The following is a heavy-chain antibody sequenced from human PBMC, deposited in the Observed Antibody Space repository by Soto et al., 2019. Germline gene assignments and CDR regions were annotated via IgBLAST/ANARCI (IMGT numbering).Heavy chain of an antibody. CDR2: INHSGST. J-gene: IGHJ5*02. D-gene: IGHD4-4*01. CDR3: ASRAQSTVDYMWNWFDP. V-gene: IGHV4-34*02. Sequence: QVQLQQWGAGLLKPSETLSLTCAVYGGSFSGYYWSWIRQPPGKGLEWIGEINHSGSTNYNPSLKSRVTISVDTSKTQFALKLSSVTAADMAVYYCASRAQSTVDYMWNWFDPWGQGTLVTVSS. CDR1: GGSFSGYY.